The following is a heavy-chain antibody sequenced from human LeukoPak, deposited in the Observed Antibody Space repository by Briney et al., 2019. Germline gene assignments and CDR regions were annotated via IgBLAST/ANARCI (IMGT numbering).Heavy chain of an antibody. CDR1: GGSISSYY. CDR3: ARERGDGYNKVDAFDI. V-gene: IGHV4-59*01. CDR2: IYYSGST. J-gene: IGHJ3*02. D-gene: IGHD5-24*01. Sequence: PSETLSLTCTVSGGSISSYYWSWIRQPPGKGLEWIGYIYYSGSTNYNPSLKSRVTISVDTSKNQFSLKLSSVTAADTAVYYRARERGDGYNKVDAFDIWGQGTMVTVSS.